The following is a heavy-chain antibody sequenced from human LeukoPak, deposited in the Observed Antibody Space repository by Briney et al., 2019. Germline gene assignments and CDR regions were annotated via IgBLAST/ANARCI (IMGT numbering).Heavy chain of an antibody. CDR2: MNPNSGNT. CDR3: ARGSLNYDSSGYYLTRFDP. CDR1: GYTFTSYD. D-gene: IGHD3-22*01. Sequence: ASVKVSCKASGYTFTSYDINWVRQATGQGLEWMGWMNPNSGNTGYAQKFQGRVTMTRNTSISTAYMELSSLRSEDTAVYYCARGSLNYDSSGYYLTRFDPWGQGTLVTVSS. V-gene: IGHV1-8*01. J-gene: IGHJ5*02.